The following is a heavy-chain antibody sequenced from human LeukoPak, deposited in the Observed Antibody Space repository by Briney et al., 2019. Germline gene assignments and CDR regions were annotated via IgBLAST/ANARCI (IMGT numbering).Heavy chain of an antibody. CDR2: ITYGGDNK. Sequence: GGSLRLSCAASGFTFSSYAMHWVRQAPGKGLEWVAVITYGGDNKYYADSVKGRFTISRDNSKNTLYLQMNSLRAEDTAVYYCARDFEAHDLRPIGYWGQGTLVTVSS. CDR1: GFTFSSYA. CDR3: ARDFEAHDLRPIGY. D-gene: IGHD3-3*01. J-gene: IGHJ4*02. V-gene: IGHV3-30*04.